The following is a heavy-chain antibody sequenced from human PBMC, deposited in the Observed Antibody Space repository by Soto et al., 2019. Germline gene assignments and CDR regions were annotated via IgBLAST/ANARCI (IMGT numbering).Heavy chain of an antibody. J-gene: IGHJ6*02. CDR3: ARGKWSGSYDYYYYGMDV. CDR2: IWYDGSNK. D-gene: IGHD1-26*01. Sequence: QVQLVESGGGVVQPGRSLRLSCAASGFTFSSYGMHWVRQAPGKGLEWVAVIWYDGSNKYYADSVKGRFTISRDNSKNTLYLQMNSLRAEDTAVYYCARGKWSGSYDYYYYGMDVWGQGTTVTVSS. CDR1: GFTFSSYG. V-gene: IGHV3-33*01.